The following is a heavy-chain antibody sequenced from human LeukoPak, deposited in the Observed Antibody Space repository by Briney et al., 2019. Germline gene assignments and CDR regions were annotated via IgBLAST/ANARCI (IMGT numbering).Heavy chain of an antibody. D-gene: IGHD3-10*01. CDR1: GFTFSSYA. CDR3: ARQPVGGRRYYYYGMDV. Sequence: PGGSLRLSCAASGFTFSSYAMSWVRQAPGKGLEWVSLISESGTSTNYADSVEGRFIISRGNSNSTLYLQINSLRVDDTALYYCARQPVGGRRYYYYGMDVWGQGTTVTVSS. V-gene: IGHV3-23*01. J-gene: IGHJ6*02. CDR2: ISESGTST.